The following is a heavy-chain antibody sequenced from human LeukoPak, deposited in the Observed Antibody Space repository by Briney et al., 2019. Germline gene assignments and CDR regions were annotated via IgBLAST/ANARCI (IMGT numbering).Heavy chain of an antibody. J-gene: IGHJ4*02. CDR1: GFTFSSYA. V-gene: IGHV3-30-3*01. D-gene: IGHD5-18*01. CDR3: ARGLSVELWSGNYFDY. Sequence: GRSLRLSCAASGFTFSSYAMHWVRQAPGKGLEWVAVISYDGSNKYYADSVKGRFTISRDNSKNTLYLQMNSLRAEDTAVYYCARGLSVELWSGNYFDYWGQGTLVTVSS. CDR2: ISYDGSNK.